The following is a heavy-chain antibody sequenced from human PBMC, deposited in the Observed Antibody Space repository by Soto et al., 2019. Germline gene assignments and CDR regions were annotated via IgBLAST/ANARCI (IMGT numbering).Heavy chain of an antibody. J-gene: IGHJ4*02. Sequence: TSETLSLTCAVYGGSFSGYYWTWLRQPPGTGLEWIGEINHSGSTNYNPSLKSRVTISVDTSKNQFSLKLTSVTAADTAVYYCARDKITGLFDYWGQGTLVTSPQ. CDR3: ARDKITGLFDY. CDR1: GGSFSGYY. V-gene: IGHV4-34*01. D-gene: IGHD2-8*02. CDR2: INHSGST.